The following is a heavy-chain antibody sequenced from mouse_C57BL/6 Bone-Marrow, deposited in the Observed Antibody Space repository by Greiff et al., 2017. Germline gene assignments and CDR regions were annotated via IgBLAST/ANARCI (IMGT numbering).Heavy chain of an antibody. D-gene: IGHD2-5*01. CDR3: ARYSGSNYEDAMDY. Sequence: EVKLVESGGGLVQPGGSLSLSCAASGFTFTDYYMSWVRQPPGKALEWLGFIRNKANGYTTEYSASVKGRFTISRDNSQSILYLQMNALRAEDSATYYCARYSGSNYEDAMDYWGQGTSVTVSS. CDR2: IRNKANGYTT. J-gene: IGHJ4*01. CDR1: GFTFTDYY. V-gene: IGHV7-3*01.